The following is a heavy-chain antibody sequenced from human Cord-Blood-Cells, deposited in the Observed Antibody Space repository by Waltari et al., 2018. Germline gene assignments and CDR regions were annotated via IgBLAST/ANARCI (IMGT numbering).Heavy chain of an antibody. CDR3: AIIAARSNLDY. Sequence: QVQLVQSGAEVKKPGASVKVSCKASGYTFTGYYMHWVRQAPGQGLEWMGRINPNRGGTNYAQKFKGRVTMTRDTSISTAYMELSRLRSDDTAVYYCAIIAARSNLDYWGQGTLVTVSS. J-gene: IGHJ4*02. D-gene: IGHD6-6*01. CDR1: GYTFTGYY. V-gene: IGHV1-2*06. CDR2: INPNRGGT.